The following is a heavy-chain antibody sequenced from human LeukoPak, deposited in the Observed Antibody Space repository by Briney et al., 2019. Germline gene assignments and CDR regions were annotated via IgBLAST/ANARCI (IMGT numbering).Heavy chain of an antibody. CDR1: GGSFSGYY. D-gene: IGHD5-18*01. V-gene: IGHV4-34*01. Sequence: SETLSLTCAVYGGSFSGYYWSWIRQPPGKGLEWIGEINHSGSTNYNPSLKGRVTISVDTSKNQFSLKLSSVTAADTAVYYCASTSAMVYFDYWGQGTLVTVSS. CDR3: ASTSAMVYFDY. J-gene: IGHJ4*02. CDR2: INHSGST.